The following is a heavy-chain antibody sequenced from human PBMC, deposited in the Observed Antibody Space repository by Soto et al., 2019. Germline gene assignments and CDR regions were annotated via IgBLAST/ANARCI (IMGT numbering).Heavy chain of an antibody. CDR3: ASEGYNSLFDY. V-gene: IGHV3-21*01. J-gene: IGHJ4*02. CDR2: IGSIDGSSNYI. D-gene: IGHD5-12*01. Sequence: WGSLRLSCAASGFTLSTYSMNWFRQAPGKGLEWVSSIGSIDGSSNYIHYADSLKGRFTISRDNAKNSVYLQMNSLRAEDTAVYYCASEGYNSLFDYWGQGTQVTVSS. CDR1: GFTLSTYS.